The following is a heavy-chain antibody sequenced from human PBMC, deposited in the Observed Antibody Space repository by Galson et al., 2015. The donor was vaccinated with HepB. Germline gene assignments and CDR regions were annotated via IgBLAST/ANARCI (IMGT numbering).Heavy chain of an antibody. V-gene: IGHV5-51*03. CDR3: ARLPYYYDSSGYYYFDY. D-gene: IGHD3-22*01. J-gene: IGHJ4*02. CDR2: IYPGDSDT. CDR1: GYSFTSYW. Sequence: QSGAEVKKPGESLKISCKGSGYSFTSYWIGWVRQVPGKGLEWMGIIYPGDSDTRYSPSFQGQVTISADKSISTAYLQWSSLKASDTAMYYCARLPYYYDSSGYYYFDYWGQGTLVTVSS.